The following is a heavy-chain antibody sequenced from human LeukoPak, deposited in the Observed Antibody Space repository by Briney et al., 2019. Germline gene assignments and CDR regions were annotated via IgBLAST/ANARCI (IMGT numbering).Heavy chain of an antibody. CDR1: GYTFTNYH. CDR3: ARTTSLTASGYDY. V-gene: IGHV1-8*03. CDR2: INPNTGDR. J-gene: IGHJ4*02. D-gene: IGHD4-17*01. Sequence: ASLKVSCRASGYTFTNYHINWVRQAPGQGLDWMGWINPNTGDRGYAQKFQGRVSITSDTSISTAYMELGSPRSEDTAVYFCARTTSLTASGYDYWGQGTLVTVSS.